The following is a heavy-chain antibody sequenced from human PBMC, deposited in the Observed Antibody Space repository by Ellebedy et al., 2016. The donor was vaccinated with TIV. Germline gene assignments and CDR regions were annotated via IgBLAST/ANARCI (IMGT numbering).Heavy chain of an antibody. D-gene: IGHD2-2*01. CDR3: ARVKGGGTYQLAN. J-gene: IGHJ4*02. V-gene: IGHV3-72*01. CDR2: ARNRANSYTK. Sequence: GESLKISCAASGFTFSDHYMDWARQAPGKGLGWVGRARNRANSYTKEYAASVRGRFTIQRDEPTNSLYLQMNSLKTEDTAIYYGARVKGGGTYQLANWGQGTLVTVSS. CDR1: GFTFSDHY.